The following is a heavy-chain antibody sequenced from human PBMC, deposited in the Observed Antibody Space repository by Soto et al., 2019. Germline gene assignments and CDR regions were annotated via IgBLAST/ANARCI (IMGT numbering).Heavy chain of an antibody. CDR2: IVVGSGNT. J-gene: IGHJ3*02. Sequence: SVKVSCKASGFTFTSSAMQWVRQARGQRLEWIGWIVVGSGNTNYAQKFQERVTITRDMSTSTDYMELSSLRSDDTAVYYCAASVAATHDAFDIWGQGTMVTVSS. D-gene: IGHD2-15*01. CDR3: AASVAATHDAFDI. V-gene: IGHV1-58*02. CDR1: GFTFTSSA.